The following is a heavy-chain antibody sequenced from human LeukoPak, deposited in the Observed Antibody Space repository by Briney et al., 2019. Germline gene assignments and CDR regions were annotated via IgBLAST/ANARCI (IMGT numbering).Heavy chain of an antibody. J-gene: IGHJ4*02. Sequence: GGSLRLSCAASGFTFSSYGMHWVRQAPGKGLEWVANIKQDGSEKYYVDSVKGRFTISRDNAKNSLYLQMNSLRAEDTAVYYCARDQSAYCSSTSCYTQWNYWGQGTLVTVSS. CDR1: GFTFSSYG. CDR3: ARDQSAYCSSTSCYTQWNY. CDR2: IKQDGSEK. V-gene: IGHV3-7*01. D-gene: IGHD2-2*02.